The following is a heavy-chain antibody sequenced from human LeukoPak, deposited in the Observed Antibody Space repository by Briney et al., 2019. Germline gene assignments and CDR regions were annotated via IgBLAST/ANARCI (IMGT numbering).Heavy chain of an antibody. D-gene: IGHD6-13*01. V-gene: IGHV4-59*08. Sequence: SETLSLTCIVSGGSISSYYWSWIRQPPGTGLEWIGYIYYSGSTNYNPSLKSRVTISVDTSKNQFSLKLSSVTAADTAVYYCASQSAAAGNYYYGMDVWGQGTTVTVSS. CDR1: GGSISSYY. CDR3: ASQSAAAGNYYYGMDV. CDR2: IYYSGST. J-gene: IGHJ6*02.